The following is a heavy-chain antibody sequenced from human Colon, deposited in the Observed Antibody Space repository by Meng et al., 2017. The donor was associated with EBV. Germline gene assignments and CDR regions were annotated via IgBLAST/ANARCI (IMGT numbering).Heavy chain of an antibody. CDR3: ARGGYYSFDY. J-gene: IGHJ4*02. CDR1: GGSISSVYG. CDR2: IYHSGST. Sequence: HVPREEPDPGLAKPSDTLPLSGAVSGGSISSVYGWTWVRQSPGKGLEWIGEIYHSGSTNYNPSLKSRVTISVDKSKNQFSLKLTSVTAADTAVYYCARGGYYSFDYWGQRTLVAVSS. D-gene: IGHD5-18*01. V-gene: IGHV4-4*02.